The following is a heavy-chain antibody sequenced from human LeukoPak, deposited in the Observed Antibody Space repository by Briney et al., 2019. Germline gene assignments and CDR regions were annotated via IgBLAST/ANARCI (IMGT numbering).Heavy chain of an antibody. Sequence: PGGSLRLSCAASGFTFSSYEMNWVRQAPEKGLEWVSYISSSGSTIYYADSVKGRFTISRDNAKNSLYLQMNSLRAEDTAVYYCARIIDPLGVNDYWGQGTLVTVSS. V-gene: IGHV3-48*03. CDR1: GFTFSSYE. D-gene: IGHD2-8*01. J-gene: IGHJ4*02. CDR3: ARIIDPLGVNDY. CDR2: ISSSGSTI.